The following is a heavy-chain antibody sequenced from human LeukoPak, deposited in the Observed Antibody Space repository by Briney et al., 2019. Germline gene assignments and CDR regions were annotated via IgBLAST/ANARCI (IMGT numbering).Heavy chain of an antibody. CDR1: GFTFSNYA. CDR2: ISYHGSNK. Sequence: GGSLRLSCAASGFTFSNYAMHWVRQAPGKGLEWVAIISYHGSNKYYSDSMKGRFTISRDNSKNTLYLQMNSLRAEDTAVYYCARVSGLPAFDIWGQGTMVTVSS. D-gene: IGHD2-15*01. J-gene: IGHJ3*02. CDR3: ARVSGLPAFDI. V-gene: IGHV3-30*03.